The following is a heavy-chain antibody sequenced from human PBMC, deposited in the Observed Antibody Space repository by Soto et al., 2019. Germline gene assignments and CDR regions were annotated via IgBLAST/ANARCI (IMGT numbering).Heavy chain of an antibody. CDR2: FCXSGRS. Sequence: SETLSITCTVYGGSISSGSHYWSWIRQHPGKGLEWIGNFCXSGRSYNTPSLKSRVTISVDTSKNQLSLKLSSVTDADTAVNYCAGDSAYSAGAHYYYYAMDVWGQGTTVTVSS. V-gene: IGHV4-39*01. D-gene: IGHD5-18*01. J-gene: IGHJ6*02. CDR1: GGSISSGSHY. CDR3: AGDSAYSAGAHYYYYAMDV.